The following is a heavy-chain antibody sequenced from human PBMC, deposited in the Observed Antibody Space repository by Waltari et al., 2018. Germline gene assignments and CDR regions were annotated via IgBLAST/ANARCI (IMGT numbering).Heavy chain of an antibody. Sequence: QLQLQESGPGLVKPSETLSLTCTVSGGSISSSSYYWGWIRQPPGKGLEWIGSIYYSGSTYYNPSLKSRVTISVDTSKNQFSLKLSSLRSEDTAVYYCARTGIAAAGPDYWGQGTLVTVSS. CDR2: IYYSGST. D-gene: IGHD6-13*01. CDR3: ARTGIAAAGPDY. CDR1: GGSISSSSYY. V-gene: IGHV4-39*07. J-gene: IGHJ4*02.